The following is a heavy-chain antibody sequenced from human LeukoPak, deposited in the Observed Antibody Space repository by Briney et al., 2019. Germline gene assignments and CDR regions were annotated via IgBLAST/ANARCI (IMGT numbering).Heavy chain of an antibody. Sequence: ETLSLTCAVYGGSFSGYYWSWIRQPPGKGPEWIGEINHSGSTNYNPSLKSRVTISVDTSKNQFSLKLSSVTAADTAVYYCARLWFKWFDPWGQGTLVTVSS. CDR1: GGSFSGYY. CDR3: ARLWFKWFDP. V-gene: IGHV4-34*01. CDR2: INHSGST. D-gene: IGHD3-10*01. J-gene: IGHJ5*02.